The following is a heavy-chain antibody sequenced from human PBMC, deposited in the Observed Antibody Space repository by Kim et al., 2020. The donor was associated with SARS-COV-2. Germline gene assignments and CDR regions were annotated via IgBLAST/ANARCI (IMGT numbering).Heavy chain of an antibody. V-gene: IGHV1-46*01. D-gene: IGHD3-10*01. Sequence: QKFQGRVTMTRDTSTSTVYMGLSSLRSEDTAVYYCARDQRSVTMEDAFDIWGQGTMVTVSS. CDR3: ARDQRSVTMEDAFDI. J-gene: IGHJ3*02.